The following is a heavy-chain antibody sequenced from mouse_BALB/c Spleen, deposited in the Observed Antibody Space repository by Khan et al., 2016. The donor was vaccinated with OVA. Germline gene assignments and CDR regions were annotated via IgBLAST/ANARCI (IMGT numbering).Heavy chain of an antibody. D-gene: IGHD1-1*02. V-gene: IGHV2-6-5*01. CDR1: GFSLTDYG. CDR3: AKLLWSHYYAVDY. Sequence: QVQLKQSGPGLVAPSQSLSITCTVSGFSLTDYGVGWIRQPPGKGLEWLGVIWGGGTTYYNSALKSRLSISKDNSKSQVFLKMNSLQTDDTAMYYCAKLLWSHYYAVDYWGQGTSVTVSS. J-gene: IGHJ4*01. CDR2: IWGGGTT.